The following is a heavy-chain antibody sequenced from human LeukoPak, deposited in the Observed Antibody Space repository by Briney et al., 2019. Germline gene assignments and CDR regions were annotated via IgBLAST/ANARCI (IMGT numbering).Heavy chain of an antibody. J-gene: IGHJ5*02. CDR2: TYYRSTWYN. CDR1: GDSVSTNSVT. V-gene: IGHV6-1*01. Sequence: SQTLSLTCAISGDSVSTNSVTWNWIRQSPSRGLEWLGRTYYRSTWYNDYAVSVRGRITVNPDTSKNQFSLHLNSVTPEDTAVYYCARRLTQYDCFDPWGQGILVTVSA. D-gene: IGHD2-2*01. CDR3: ARRLTQYDCFDP.